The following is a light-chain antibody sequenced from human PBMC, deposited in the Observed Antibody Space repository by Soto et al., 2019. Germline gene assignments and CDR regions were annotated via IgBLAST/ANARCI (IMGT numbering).Light chain of an antibody. CDR3: ALYMGSGIWV. CDR2: STN. V-gene: IGLV8-61*01. CDR1: SGSVSTSYY. J-gene: IGLJ3*02. Sequence: QTVVTQEPSFSVSPGRTVTLTCGLSSGSVSTSYYPSWYQQTPGQAPRTVIYSTNTRSSGVPDRFSGSILGNKAALTITGAQADDEVDYYCALYMGSGIWVFGGGTKLTVL.